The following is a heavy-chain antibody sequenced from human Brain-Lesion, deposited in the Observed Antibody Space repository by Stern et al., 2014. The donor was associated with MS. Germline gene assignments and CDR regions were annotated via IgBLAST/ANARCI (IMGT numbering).Heavy chain of an antibody. CDR1: GFTFNNYW. CDR2: IKQDGSEK. D-gene: IGHD6-13*01. V-gene: IGHV3-7*01. CDR3: ARDDTSSSWYNY. J-gene: IGHJ4*02. Sequence: EVHLVESGGGLVQPGGSLRLSCAASGFTFNNYWMTWVRQAPGKGLAWVANIKQDGSEKFYVNSVKGRFTISRDNAKNSLYLQMNALKAEDTAVYYCARDDTSSSWYNYWGQGTLVTVSS.